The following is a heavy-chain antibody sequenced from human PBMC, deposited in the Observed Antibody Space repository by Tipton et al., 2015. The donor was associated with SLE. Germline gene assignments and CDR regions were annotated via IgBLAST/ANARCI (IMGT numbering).Heavy chain of an antibody. J-gene: IGHJ3*02. Sequence: LRLSCTVSGGSISDYYWSWIRQPPGKGLEWIGYIYSSGRIDYNPPLKSRVTMSIDTSKNQFSLRLGSVTAADTALYYCTRGSNFDIWGQGTMVTVSS. D-gene: IGHD2-2*01. CDR2: IYSSGRI. CDR1: GGSISDYY. CDR3: TRGSNFDI. V-gene: IGHV4-59*08.